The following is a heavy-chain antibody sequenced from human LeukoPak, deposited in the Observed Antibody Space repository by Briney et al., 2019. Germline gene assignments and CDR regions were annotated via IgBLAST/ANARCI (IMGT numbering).Heavy chain of an antibody. CDR2: IYYSGST. D-gene: IGHD1-26*01. J-gene: IGHJ3*02. V-gene: IGHV4-39*01. CDR1: GGSISSSSYY. CDR3: ARRLVGAEVYAFDI. Sequence: SSETLSLTCTVSGGSISSSSYYWGWIRQPPGKGLEWIGSIYYSGSTYYNPSLKSRVSISVHTSKNQFSLKLRSVTAADTAVYYCARRLVGAEVYAFDIWGQGTMVTVSS.